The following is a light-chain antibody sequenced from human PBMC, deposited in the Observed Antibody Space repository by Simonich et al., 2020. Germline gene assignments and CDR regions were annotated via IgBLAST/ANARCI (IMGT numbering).Light chain of an antibody. CDR2: DSS. CDR1: QDISNY. Sequence: DIQMTQSPSSLSASVGNRVTITCQASQDISNYLNWYQQKPGKAPKLLINDSSNLETGVPSRFSGSGSGTDFSLTISSLQAEDVAVYYCQQYYSTPFTFGPGTKVDIK. J-gene: IGKJ3*01. CDR3: QQYYSTPFT. V-gene: IGKV1-33*01.